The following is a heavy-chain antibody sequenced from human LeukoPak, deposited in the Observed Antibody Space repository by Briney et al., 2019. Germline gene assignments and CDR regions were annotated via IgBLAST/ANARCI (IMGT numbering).Heavy chain of an antibody. CDR2: IYSSGSA. CDR1: GGSINSNNYY. V-gene: IGHV4-39*01. Sequence: PSETLSLTCTVSGGSINSNNYYWGWIRQPPGKGLEWIGSIYSSGSAYYNPSLKSRVTISVDTSKNQFSLKLSSVTAADTAVYYCARQEGRLDYYGSGSTMNWFDPWGQGTLVTVSS. J-gene: IGHJ5*02. CDR3: ARQEGRLDYYGSGSTMNWFDP. D-gene: IGHD3-10*01.